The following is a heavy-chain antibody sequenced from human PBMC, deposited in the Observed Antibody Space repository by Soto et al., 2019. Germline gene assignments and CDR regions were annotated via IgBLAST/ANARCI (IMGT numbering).Heavy chain of an antibody. CDR2: IIPIFGTA. CDR3: AKDSLRQLAVDWFDP. V-gene: IGHV1-69*01. D-gene: IGHD6-6*01. J-gene: IGHJ5*02. Sequence: QGLEWMGGIIPIFGTANYAQKFQGRVTITADESTSTAYMELNSLRAEDTAVYYCAKDSLRQLAVDWFDPWGQGTLVTVSS.